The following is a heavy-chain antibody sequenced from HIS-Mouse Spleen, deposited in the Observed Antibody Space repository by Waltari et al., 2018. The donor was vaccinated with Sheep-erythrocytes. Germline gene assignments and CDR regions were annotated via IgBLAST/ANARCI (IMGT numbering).Heavy chain of an antibody. CDR3: ARGYCSSTSCYGYFQH. CDR2: INPNSGGT. D-gene: IGHD2-2*01. J-gene: IGHJ1*01. Sequence: QVQLVQSGAEVKKPGASVKVSCKASGYTFTGYYMHWVRQAPGQGLEWMGWINPNSGGTNYAQKFQGSVTMTRDTSISTAYMELSRLRSDDTAVYYCARGYCSSTSCYGYFQHWGQGTLVTVSS. CDR1: GYTFTGYY. V-gene: IGHV1-2*02.